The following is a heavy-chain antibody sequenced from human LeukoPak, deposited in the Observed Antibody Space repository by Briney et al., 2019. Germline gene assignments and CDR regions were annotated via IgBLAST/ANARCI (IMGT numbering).Heavy chain of an antibody. CDR1: GDSISSSSSY. V-gene: IGHV4-39*07. J-gene: IGHJ4*02. Sequence: SETLSLTCTVSGDSISSSSSYWGWIRQPPGEGLEWIGSIYYSGSTYYNPSLKSRVTISVDTSKNQFSLKLSSVTAADTAVYYCARERDAGYSSGWYETPPYYFDYWGQGTLVTVSS. CDR3: ARERDAGYSSGWYETPPYYFDY. D-gene: IGHD6-19*01. CDR2: IYYSGST.